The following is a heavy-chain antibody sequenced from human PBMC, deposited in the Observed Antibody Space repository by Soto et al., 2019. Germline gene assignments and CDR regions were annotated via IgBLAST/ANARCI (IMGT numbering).Heavy chain of an antibody. V-gene: IGHV3-23*01. D-gene: IGHD4-17*01. J-gene: IGHJ4*02. CDR1: GFTFSSYA. CDR3: ATRQRYYFDY. Sequence: GGSLRLSCAASGFTFSSYAMSWVRQAPGKGLEWVSAISGTGGTTYYADSVKGRFTISRDNSKNTLYLQMNSLRAEDTAVYYCATRQRYYFDYWGQGTLVTVSS. CDR2: ISGTGGTT.